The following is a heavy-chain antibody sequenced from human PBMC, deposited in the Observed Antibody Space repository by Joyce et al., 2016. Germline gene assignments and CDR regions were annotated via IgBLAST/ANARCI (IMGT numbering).Heavy chain of an antibody. CDR3: ASGFSFKGRSFFDY. D-gene: IGHD5-12*01. CDR1: GASGSSGGYS. CDR2: IYQKEST. Sequence: QLQLQESGSGLVKPSQTLSLTCAVSGASGSSGGYSWSWIRQPPGKGLEWIGYIYQKESTYYNPSLKSRVTISVDRSKNQFSLKLASVTAADTAVYYCASGFSFKGRSFFDYWGQGALVTVSS. J-gene: IGHJ4*02. V-gene: IGHV4-30-2*01.